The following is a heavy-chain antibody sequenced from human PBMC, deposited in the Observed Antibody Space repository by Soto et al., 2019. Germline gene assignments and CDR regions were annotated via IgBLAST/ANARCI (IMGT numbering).Heavy chain of an antibody. CDR3: ARTVDIVATGNLGFDY. D-gene: IGHD5-12*01. CDR2: IYYSGST. Sequence: SETLSLTCTVSGGSISSGGYYWSWIRQHPGKGLEWIGYIYYSGSTYYNPSLKSRVTISVDTSKNQFSLKLSSVTAADTAVYYCARTVDIVATGNLGFDYWGQGTLVTVSS. CDR1: GGSISSGGYY. J-gene: IGHJ4*02. V-gene: IGHV4-31*03.